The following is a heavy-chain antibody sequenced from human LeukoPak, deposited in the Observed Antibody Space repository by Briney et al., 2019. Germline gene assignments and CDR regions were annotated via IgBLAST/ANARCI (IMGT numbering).Heavy chain of an antibody. CDR3: AREPSLYCSGGSCYSGGRWFDP. J-gene: IGHJ5*02. D-gene: IGHD2-15*01. V-gene: IGHV5-51*01. Sequence: GESLKISCKGSGDSFTSYWIGLVRHMPGKGLECMGIGYPGDSDTIYSPSCQGQVTISAEKSISTAYLQWSSLKASDTAMYYCAREPSLYCSGGSCYSGGRWFDPWGQGTLVTVSS. CDR2: GYPGDSDT. CDR1: GDSFTSYW.